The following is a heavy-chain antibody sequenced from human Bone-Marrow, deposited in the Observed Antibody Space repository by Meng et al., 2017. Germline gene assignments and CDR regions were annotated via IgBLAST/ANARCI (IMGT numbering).Heavy chain of an antibody. V-gene: IGHV2-5*02. D-gene: IGHD2-15*01. CDR1: GFSLSTSGVG. CDR2: IYWDDDK. Sequence: QITLKESGPTLVKPTQTLTLTCTFSGFSLSTSGVGVGWIRQPPGKALEWLALIYWDDDKRYSPSLKSRLTITRDTSKNQVVLTMTNMDPVDTATYYCAHSSWGVVAATWFDPWGQGTLVTVSS. J-gene: IGHJ5*02. CDR3: AHSSWGVVAATWFDP.